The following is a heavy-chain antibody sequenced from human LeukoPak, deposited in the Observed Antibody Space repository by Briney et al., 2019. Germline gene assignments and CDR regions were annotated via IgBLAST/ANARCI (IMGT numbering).Heavy chain of an antibody. CDR2: ISPNSGGT. CDR3: ARVRQLGYYYYYGMDV. D-gene: IGHD6-13*01. J-gene: IGHJ6*02. CDR1: VYTFTGYY. V-gene: IGHV1-2*02. Sequence: ASVKVSCKASVYTFTGYYMHWVRQAPGQGLEWMGWISPNSGGTNYAQKFQGRVTMTRDTSISTAYMELSRLRSDDTAVYYCARVRQLGYYYYYGMDVWGQGTTVTVSS.